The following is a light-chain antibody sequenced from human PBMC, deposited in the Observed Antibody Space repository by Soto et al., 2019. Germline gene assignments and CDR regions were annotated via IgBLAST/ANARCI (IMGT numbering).Light chain of an antibody. CDR2: EVS. CDR3: SSYTSSSTYV. J-gene: IGLJ1*01. CDR1: SSDVGGYNY. V-gene: IGLV2-14*01. Sequence: QSALTQPASVSGYPGQSITLYCTGTSSDVGGYNYVSWYQQHPGKAPKLMIYEVSNRPSGVSNRFSGSKSGNTASLTISGLQAEDEADYYCSSYTSSSTYVFGTGTKVTVL.